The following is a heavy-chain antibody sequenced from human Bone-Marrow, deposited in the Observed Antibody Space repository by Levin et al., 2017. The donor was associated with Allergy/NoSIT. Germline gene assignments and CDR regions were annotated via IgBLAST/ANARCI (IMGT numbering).Heavy chain of an antibody. Sequence: GESLKISCKASGYNFIQYAIHWVRQTPGQRLEWMGWINTDNGDTKDSQNFKGRVTLTRDRSASTAYIEVNSLTSEDTAVYFCARGHSFWRGYYFDYGMDVWGQGTTVTVSS. CDR3: ARGHSFWRGYYFDYGMDV. D-gene: IGHD3-3*01. CDR2: INTDNGDT. CDR1: GYNFIQYA. V-gene: IGHV1-3*04. J-gene: IGHJ6*01.